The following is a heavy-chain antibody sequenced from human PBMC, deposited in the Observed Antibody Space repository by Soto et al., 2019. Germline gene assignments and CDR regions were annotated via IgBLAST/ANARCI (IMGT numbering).Heavy chain of an antibody. V-gene: IGHV4-39*01. J-gene: IGHJ5*02. D-gene: IGHD3-3*01. CDR2: IYYSGST. CDR1: GGSISSSSYY. Sequence: QLQLQESGPGLVKPSETLSLTCTVSGGSISSSSYYWGWIRQPPGKGLEWIGSIYYSGSTYYNPSLKSRVTISVDTSKNQFSLKLSSVTAADTAVYYCVRHSVRFLEWSNWFDPWGQGTLVTVSS. CDR3: VRHSVRFLEWSNWFDP.